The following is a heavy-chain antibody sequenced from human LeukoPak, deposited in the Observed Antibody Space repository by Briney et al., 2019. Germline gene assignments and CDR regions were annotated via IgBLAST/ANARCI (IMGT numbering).Heavy chain of an antibody. J-gene: IGHJ4*02. CDR2: IYYSGST. D-gene: IGHD7-27*01. V-gene: IGHV4-59*01. CDR3: ARSSADWGAFDY. CDR1: GGSISSYY. Sequence: PSETLSLTCTVSGGSISSYYWSWIRQPPGKGLEWIGYIYYSGSTNYNPLLKSRVTISVDTSKNQFSLKLSSVTAADTAVYYCARSSADWGAFDYWGQGTLVTVSS.